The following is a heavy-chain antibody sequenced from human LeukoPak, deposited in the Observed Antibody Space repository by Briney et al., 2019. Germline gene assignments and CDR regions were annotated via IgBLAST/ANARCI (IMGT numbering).Heavy chain of an antibody. D-gene: IGHD6-13*01. Sequence: SETLSLTCAVYGGSFSGYYWSWIRQPPGKGLEWIGEINHSGSTNYNPPLKSRVTISVDASKNQFSLKLSSVTAADTAVYYCARVLSRGYSSSWYSASRGHDAFDIWGQGTMVTVSS. CDR1: GGSFSGYY. J-gene: IGHJ3*02. CDR2: INHSGST. CDR3: ARVLSRGYSSSWYSASRGHDAFDI. V-gene: IGHV4-34*01.